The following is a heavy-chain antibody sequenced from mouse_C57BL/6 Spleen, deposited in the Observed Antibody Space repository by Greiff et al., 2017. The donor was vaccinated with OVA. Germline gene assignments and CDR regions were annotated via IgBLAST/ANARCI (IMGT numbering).Heavy chain of an antibody. CDR1: GFSLTSYA. J-gene: IGHJ2*01. CDR2: LWTGGGT. D-gene: IGHD2-3*01. V-gene: IGHV2-9-1*01. Sequence: QVLLQQSGPGLVAPSQSLSITCTVSGFSLTSYAISWVRQPPGKGLEWLGVLWTGGGTNYNSALKSRLSISKDNSKSQVFLKMNSLQTDDTARYYCARNRLLPYYDYWGQGTTLSVSS. CDR3: ARNRLLPYYDY.